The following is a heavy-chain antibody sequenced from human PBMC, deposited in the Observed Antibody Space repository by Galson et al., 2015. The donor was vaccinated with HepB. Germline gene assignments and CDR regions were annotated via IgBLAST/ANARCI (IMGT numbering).Heavy chain of an antibody. V-gene: IGHV3-7*01. Sequence: SLRLSCAASGFTFSSYWMSWVRQAPGKGLEWVANIKQDGSEKYYVDSVKGRFTISRDNAKNSLYLQMSSLRADDTAVYYCARLDNTVSRELLQFHYMDVRGKGTTVTVSS. CDR1: GFTFSSYW. J-gene: IGHJ6*03. CDR3: ARLDNTVSRELLQFHYMDV. CDR2: IKQDGSEK. D-gene: IGHD1-26*01.